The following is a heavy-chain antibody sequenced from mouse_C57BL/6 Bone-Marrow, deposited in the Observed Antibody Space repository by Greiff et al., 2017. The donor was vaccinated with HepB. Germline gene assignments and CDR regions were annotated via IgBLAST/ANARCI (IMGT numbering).Heavy chain of an antibody. CDR3: TRGIYYGSGFAY. CDR1: GFTFSSYA. CDR2: ISSGGDYI. Sequence: EVQLQESGEGLVKPGGSLKLSCAASGFTFSSYAMSWVRQTPEKRLEWVAYISSGGDYIYYADTVKGRFTISRDNARNTLYLQMSSLKSEDTAMYYCTRGIYYGSGFAYWGQGTLVTVSA. J-gene: IGHJ3*01. V-gene: IGHV5-9-1*02. D-gene: IGHD1-1*01.